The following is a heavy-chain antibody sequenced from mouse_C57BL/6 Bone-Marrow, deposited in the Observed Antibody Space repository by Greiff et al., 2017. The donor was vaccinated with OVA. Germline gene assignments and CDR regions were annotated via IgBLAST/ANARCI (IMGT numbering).Heavy chain of an antibody. Sequence: EVQLQQSGAELVKPGASVKLSCTASGFTITDYYMHWVKQRPEQGLEWIGRIDPEDGETKYAPKFQGKATITADTSSNTAYLQLSSLTSEDTAVEYCARCAIYGYDRGYYAMDYWGQGTSVTVSS. CDR2: IDPEDGET. CDR1: GFTITDYY. V-gene: IGHV14-2*01. D-gene: IGHD2-2*01. CDR3: ARCAIYGYDRGYYAMDY. J-gene: IGHJ4*01.